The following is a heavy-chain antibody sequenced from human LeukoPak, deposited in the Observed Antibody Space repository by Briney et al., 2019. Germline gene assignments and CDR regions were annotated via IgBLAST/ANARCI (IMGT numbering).Heavy chain of an antibody. CDR1: SGSISSGGYY. CDR3: ARGSYPQRDSDTGWFDP. V-gene: IGHV4-31*03. CDR2: IYDSGST. D-gene: IGHD3-10*01. Sequence: SETLSLTCTVSSGSISSGGYYWSWIRQHPGKGLEWIGYIYDSGSTYYNPSIKRRLTISVDTSKNHFSLKLTSVTAADTAVYYCARGSYPQRDSDTGWFDPWGQGALVTVSS. J-gene: IGHJ5*02.